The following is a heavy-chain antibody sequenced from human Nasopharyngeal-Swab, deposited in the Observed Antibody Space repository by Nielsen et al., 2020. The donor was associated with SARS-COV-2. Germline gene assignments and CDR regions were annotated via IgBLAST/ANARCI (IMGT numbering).Heavy chain of an antibody. V-gene: IGHV1-58*01. CDR1: GFTFTSSA. D-gene: IGHD2/OR15-2a*01. Sequence: SVKVSCKASGFTFTSSAVQWVRQARGQRLEWIGWIVVGSGNTNYAQKFQERVTITRDMSTSTAYMELSSLRSEDTAVYYCATWGPTYYGRNWFDPWGQGTLVTVSS. J-gene: IGHJ5*02. CDR3: ATWGPTYYGRNWFDP. CDR2: IVVGSGNT.